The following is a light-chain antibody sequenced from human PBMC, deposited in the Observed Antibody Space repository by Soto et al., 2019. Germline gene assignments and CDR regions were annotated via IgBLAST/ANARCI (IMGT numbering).Light chain of an antibody. V-gene: IGLV2-14*01. CDR1: STDVGGYNY. Sequence: QSALTQPASVSGSPGQSITISCTGSSTDVGGYNYVSWYQQHPAKAPKLLIYEVSHRPSGVSNRFSGSKSGDTASLTIPGLQAEDEADYYCSSSTGGSTYVFGTGTKVTVL. J-gene: IGLJ1*01. CDR3: SSSTGGSTYV. CDR2: EVS.